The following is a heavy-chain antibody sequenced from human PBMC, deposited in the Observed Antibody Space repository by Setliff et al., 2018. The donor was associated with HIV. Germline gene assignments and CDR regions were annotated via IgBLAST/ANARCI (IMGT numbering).Heavy chain of an antibody. D-gene: IGHD3-10*01. Sequence: ASVKVSCKASGYTFLNYDINWLRQAPGQGLEWMGRLTPHSGDTVSADRFQGRLVMTTNTSTTTAFMELSSLRSDDTALYFCARGWGLWFGQLSILPLDPWGQGTLVTVSS. CDR3: ARGWGLWFGQLSILPLDP. V-gene: IGHV1-8*01. J-gene: IGHJ5*02. CDR2: LTPHSGDT. CDR1: GYTFLNYD.